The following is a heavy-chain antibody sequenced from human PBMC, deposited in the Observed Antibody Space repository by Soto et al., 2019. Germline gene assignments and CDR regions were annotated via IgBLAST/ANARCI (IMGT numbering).Heavy chain of an antibody. CDR3: AKSSAAVAGYFSDS. J-gene: IGHJ4*02. CDR2: ISVFSGDT. CDR1: GYTFSNSG. D-gene: IGHD2-2*03. Sequence: QVQLVQSGAEVKKPGASVKVSCKASGYTFSNSGITWVRQAPGQVPEWMGWISVFSGDTKSAQRLQGRLTMTTDTSTRTAYMELRSLRSDDTAVYYCAKSSAAVAGYFSDSWGQGTLVAVSS. V-gene: IGHV1-18*04.